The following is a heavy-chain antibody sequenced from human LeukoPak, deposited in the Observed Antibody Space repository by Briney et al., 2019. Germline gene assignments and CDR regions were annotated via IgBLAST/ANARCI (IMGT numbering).Heavy chain of an antibody. V-gene: IGHV3-33*01. D-gene: IGHD3-10*01. Sequence: PGGSLRLSCAASGFTFSSYGMHWVRQAPGKGLEWVAVIWYDGSNKYYADSVKGRFTISRDNSKNTLYLQMNSLRAEDTAVYYCARVLWFGDSGLDYWGQGTLVTVSS. CDR2: IWYDGSNK. CDR3: ARVLWFGDSGLDY. CDR1: GFTFSSYG. J-gene: IGHJ4*02.